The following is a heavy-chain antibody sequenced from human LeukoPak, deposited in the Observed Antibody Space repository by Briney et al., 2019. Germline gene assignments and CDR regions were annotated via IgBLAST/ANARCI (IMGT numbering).Heavy chain of an antibody. D-gene: IGHD3-10*01. CDR1: GGSISSYY. CDR3: ASTSTVRGVISHTEFDY. CDR2: IYYSGST. Sequence: SETLSLTCTVSGGSISSYYWSWIRQPPGKRLEWIGYIYYSGSTNYNPSLKSRVTISVDTSKNQFSLKLSSVTAADTAVYYCASTSTVRGVISHTEFDYWGQGTLVTVSS. V-gene: IGHV4-59*01. J-gene: IGHJ4*02.